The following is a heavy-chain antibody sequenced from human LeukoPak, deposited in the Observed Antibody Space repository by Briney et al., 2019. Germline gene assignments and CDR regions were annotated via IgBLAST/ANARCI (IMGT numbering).Heavy chain of an antibody. Sequence: SQTLSLTCAISGDSVTSGIWNWIRQSPSRGLEWLGRTYYRSKWYSEYAVSVKSRITIKPDTSKNQFSLQLNSVTPEDTAVYYCVRDSSPHWFDPWGQGTLVTVSS. CDR2: TYYRSKWYS. J-gene: IGHJ5*02. CDR1: GDSVTSGI. CDR3: VRDSSPHWFDP. V-gene: IGHV6-1*01.